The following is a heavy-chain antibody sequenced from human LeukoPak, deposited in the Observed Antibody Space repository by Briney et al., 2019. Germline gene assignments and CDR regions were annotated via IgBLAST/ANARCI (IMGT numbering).Heavy chain of an antibody. D-gene: IGHD3-9*01. CDR3: ARLAPGNYDILTGDPKVVFDY. J-gene: IGHJ4*02. Sequence: SETLSLTSTVSGGSISSFFWSWIPQPPGKGLEWIGYVHSSGSTKYNPSLKSRLIISVDMSKNQFSLKLRSVSVADTAVYYCARLAPGNYDILTGDPKVVFDYWGQGALVTVSS. CDR2: VHSSGST. V-gene: IGHV4-59*01. CDR1: GGSISSFF.